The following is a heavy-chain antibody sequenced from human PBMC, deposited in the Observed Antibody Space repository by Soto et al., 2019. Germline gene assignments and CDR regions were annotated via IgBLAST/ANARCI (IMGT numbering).Heavy chain of an antibody. J-gene: IGHJ5*02. CDR1: GCTFSSYA. D-gene: IGHD1-26*01. Sequence: ASVKVSCKASGCTFSSYAISWVRQAPGQGLEWMGGIIPIFGTANYAQKFQGRVTITADESTSTAYMELSSLRSEDTAVYYCARVKWELYNWFDPWGQGTLVTVSS. CDR3: ARVKWELYNWFDP. CDR2: IIPIFGTA. V-gene: IGHV1-69*13.